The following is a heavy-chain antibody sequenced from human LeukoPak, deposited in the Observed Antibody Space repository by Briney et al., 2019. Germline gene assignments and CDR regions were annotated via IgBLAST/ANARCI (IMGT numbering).Heavy chain of an antibody. CDR1: GFTFSSYG. Sequence: PGGSLRLSCAASGFTFSSYGMSWVRQAPGKGLEWVSAISGSGGSTYYADSVKGRFTISRDNSKNTLYLQMNSLRAEDTAVYYCAKDLVVVPAASAESYIWYFDLWGRGTLVTVSS. V-gene: IGHV3-23*01. CDR2: ISGSGGST. D-gene: IGHD2-2*01. CDR3: AKDLVVVPAASAESYIWYFDL. J-gene: IGHJ2*01.